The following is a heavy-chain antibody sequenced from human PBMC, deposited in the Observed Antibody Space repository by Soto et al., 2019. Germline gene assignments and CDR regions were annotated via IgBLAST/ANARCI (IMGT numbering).Heavy chain of an antibody. Sequence: GGSLRLSCAASGFTFSNYGMHWVRQAPGKGLEWVAVISNDGSNGNYADSVKGRFTISRDNSNNTLYLEMNSLRPEDTAVYHCAKPQGSSTVFDYWGQGTLVTVSS. CDR1: GFTFSNYG. CDR3: AKPQGSSTVFDY. D-gene: IGHD6-6*01. CDR2: ISNDGSNG. V-gene: IGHV3-30*18. J-gene: IGHJ4*02.